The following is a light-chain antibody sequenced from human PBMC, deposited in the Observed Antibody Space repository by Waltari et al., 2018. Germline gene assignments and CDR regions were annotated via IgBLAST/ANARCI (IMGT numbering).Light chain of an antibody. V-gene: IGKV3-11*01. J-gene: IGKJ4*01. CDR2: DAS. Sequence: DIVLTQSPATLSLSPGERATLSCRAGQSVRSYLAWFQQKRGQAPRLLIYDASNRATGIPARFSGSGSGTDFTLTISSLEPEDFAVYYCQQRSNWPLTFGGGTKVEIK. CDR3: QQRSNWPLT. CDR1: QSVRSY.